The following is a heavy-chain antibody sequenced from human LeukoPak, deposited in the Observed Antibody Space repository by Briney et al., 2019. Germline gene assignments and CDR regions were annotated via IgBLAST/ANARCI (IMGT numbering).Heavy chain of an antibody. Sequence: ASVKVSFKASGYTFTGYYMHWVRQAPGQGREWMGWINPNSGGTNYAQKFQGRVTMTRDTSISTAYMELSRLRSDDTAVYYCARGKKGDRNWFDPWGQGTLVTVSS. CDR3: ARGKKGDRNWFDP. CDR1: GYTFTGYY. D-gene: IGHD3-16*01. CDR2: INPNSGGT. V-gene: IGHV1-2*02. J-gene: IGHJ5*02.